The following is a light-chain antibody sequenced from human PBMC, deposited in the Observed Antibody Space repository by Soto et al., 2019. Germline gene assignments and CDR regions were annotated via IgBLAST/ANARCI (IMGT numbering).Light chain of an antibody. J-gene: IGKJ4*01. CDR3: QQYGSSPPLT. Sequence: THSPGTLSLSPCERATLSCRASQSVSSSYLAWYQQKPGQAPRLLIYGASSRATGIPDRFSGSGSGTDFTLTISRLEPEDFAVYYCQQYGSSPPLTFGGGTKV. V-gene: IGKV3-20*01. CDR2: GAS. CDR1: QSVSSSY.